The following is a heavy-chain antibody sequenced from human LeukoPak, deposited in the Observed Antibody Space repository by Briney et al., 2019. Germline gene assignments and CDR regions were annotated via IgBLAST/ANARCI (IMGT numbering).Heavy chain of an antibody. CDR2: NSSTSSYM. CDR1: GFTFGSYT. J-gene: IGHJ4*02. Sequence: GGSLRLSCAASGFTFGSYTMNWVRQAPGKGLEWVSSNSSTSSYMYYADSVKGRFTISRDNAKNSLYLQMNSLRAEDTAFYYCARDTRVTVVIPFDFWGQGTLVSVSS. CDR3: ARDTRVTVVIPFDF. V-gene: IGHV3-21*01. D-gene: IGHD4-23*01.